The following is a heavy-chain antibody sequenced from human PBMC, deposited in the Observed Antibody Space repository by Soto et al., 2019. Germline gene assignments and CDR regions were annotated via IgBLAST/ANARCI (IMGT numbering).Heavy chain of an antibody. J-gene: IGHJ6*02. CDR2: IRNKANSYTT. CDR1: GFTFSDHY. D-gene: IGHD2-21*01. CDR3: TRDLADGIPRGLDV. V-gene: IGHV3-72*01. Sequence: EVQLVESGGGLVQPGGSLRLSCAASGFTFSDHYMDWVRQAPGKGLEWVGRIRNKANSYTTEYAASVKGRFTISRDDSTNAMYLQMNSLTTEDTAVYYCTRDLADGIPRGLDVWGQGITVTVSS.